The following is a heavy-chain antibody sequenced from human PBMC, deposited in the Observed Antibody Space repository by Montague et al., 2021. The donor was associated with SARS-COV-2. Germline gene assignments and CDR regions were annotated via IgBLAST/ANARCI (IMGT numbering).Heavy chain of an antibody. J-gene: IGHJ6*02. CDR3: ARVGVGTMVRGVIPAYYYYGMDV. D-gene: IGHD3-10*01. V-gene: IGHV4-61*02. CDR1: GGSISSGSYY. Sequence: TLSLTCTVSGGSISSGSYYWSWIRQPAGKGLEWIGRIYTSGSTNYNPSLKSRVTISVDTSKNPFSLKLTSVTAADTAVYYCARVGVGTMVRGVIPAYYYYGMDVWGQGTTVTVSS. CDR2: IYTSGST.